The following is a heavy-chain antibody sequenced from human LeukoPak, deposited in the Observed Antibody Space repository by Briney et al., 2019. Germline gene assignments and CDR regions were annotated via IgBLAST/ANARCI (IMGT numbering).Heavy chain of an antibody. J-gene: IGHJ6*03. CDR3: ARGRWGYGDYDYYYYYMDV. D-gene: IGHD4-17*01. V-gene: IGHV1-69*13. Sequence: RASVKVSCKASGGTFSSYAISWVRQAPGQGLEWMGGIIPIFGTANYAQKFQGRVTITADESTSTAYMELSSLRSEDTAVYYCARGRWGYGDYDYYYYYMDVWGKGTTVTVSS. CDR1: GGTFSSYA. CDR2: IIPIFGTA.